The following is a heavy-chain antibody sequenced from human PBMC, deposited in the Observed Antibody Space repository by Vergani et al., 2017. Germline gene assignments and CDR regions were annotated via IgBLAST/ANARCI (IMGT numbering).Heavy chain of an antibody. V-gene: IGHV1-69-2*01. Sequence: EVQLVQYGAEGKKTGATMKISCKVSGYTFTDHYMHRVKQATGKGLEWMGLVDPEDGETIYAEKFKGRFTIAADTSTDTDHLELSSLRSEDTAVYYCATPQTVTTGGMEVWGQGTTVIVSS. J-gene: IGHJ6*02. CDR2: VDPEDGET. D-gene: IGHD4-17*01. CDR3: ATPQTVTTGGMEV. CDR1: GYTFTDHY.